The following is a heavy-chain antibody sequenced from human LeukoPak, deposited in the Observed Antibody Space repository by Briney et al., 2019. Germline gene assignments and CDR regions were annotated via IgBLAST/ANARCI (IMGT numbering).Heavy chain of an antibody. Sequence: PGGSLRLSCAASGFTFSSYAMHWVRQAPGKGLEWVAVISYDGSNKYYADSVKGRFTISRGNSKNTLYLQMNSLRAEDTAVYYCARDGIAARPTYNWFDPWGQGTLVTVSS. J-gene: IGHJ5*02. V-gene: IGHV3-30-3*01. CDR3: ARDGIAARPTYNWFDP. CDR2: ISYDGSNK. CDR1: GFTFSSYA. D-gene: IGHD6-6*01.